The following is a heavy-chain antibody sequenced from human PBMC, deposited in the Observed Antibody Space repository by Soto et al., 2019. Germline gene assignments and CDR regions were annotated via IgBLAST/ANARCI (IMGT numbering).Heavy chain of an antibody. Sequence: ASEILSLTWTVSGGSISSYCGSWIRQPPGKGLEWIGYIYYSGSTNYNPSLKSRVTISVDTYKNQFSLQLSSVTAADTAVYYCARVSPQLRFFAARRPYYFDYWGQGTLVPVSS. D-gene: IGHD3-3*01. CDR3: ARVSPQLRFFAARRPYYFDY. CDR1: GGSISSYC. J-gene: IGHJ4*02. CDR2: IYYSGST. V-gene: IGHV4-59*01.